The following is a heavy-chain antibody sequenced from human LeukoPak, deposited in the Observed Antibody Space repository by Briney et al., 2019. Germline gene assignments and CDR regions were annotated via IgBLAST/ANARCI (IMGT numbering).Heavy chain of an antibody. CDR2: ISSSSSYI. CDR3: ASGKSSGYFYY. V-gene: IGHV3-21*01. Sequence: GGSLRLSCAASGFTFSSYSMNWVRQAPGKGLEWVSSISSSSSYIYYADSVKGRLAISRDNAKNSLYLQMNSLGAEDTAVYYCASGKSSGYFYYWGQGTLVTVSS. D-gene: IGHD3-22*01. CDR1: GFTFSSYS. J-gene: IGHJ4*02.